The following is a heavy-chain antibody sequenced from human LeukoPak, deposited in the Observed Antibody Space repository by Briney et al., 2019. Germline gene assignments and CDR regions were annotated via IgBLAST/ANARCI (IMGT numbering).Heavy chain of an antibody. CDR2: INPNSGFT. CDR3: ARLADCSSSSCRSSDY. CDR1: GYPFTGYY. J-gene: IGHJ4*02. Sequence: GASVKVSCKASGYPFTGYYLHWVRQAPGQGLEWMGWINPNSGFTNYAQKFQGRVTMTRDTSISTAYMELSRLRSDDTAVYYCARLADCSSSSCRSSDYWGQGTLVTVSS. D-gene: IGHD2-2*01. V-gene: IGHV1-2*02.